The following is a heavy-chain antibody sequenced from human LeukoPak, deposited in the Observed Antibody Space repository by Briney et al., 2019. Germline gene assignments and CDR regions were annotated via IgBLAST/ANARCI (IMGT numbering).Heavy chain of an antibody. V-gene: IGHV1-8*01. CDR2: MNPNSGNT. CDR3: ARGVGIVSTISKKHFDD. D-gene: IGHD5/OR15-5a*01. J-gene: IGHJ4*02. CDR1: GYTFTSYD. Sequence: ASVKVSCKASGYTFTSYDINWVRQATGQGLEWMGWMNPNSGNTGYAQKFHGRVTMTRNTSINTAYMELSSLRSEDTAIYYCARGVGIVSTISKKHFDDWGQGTLVTVSS.